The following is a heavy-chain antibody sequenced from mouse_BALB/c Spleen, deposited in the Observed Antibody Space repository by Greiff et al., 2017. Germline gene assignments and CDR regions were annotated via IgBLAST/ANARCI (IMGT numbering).Heavy chain of an antibody. CDR2: ISSGSSTI. V-gene: IGHV5-17*02. D-gene: IGHD2-1*01. Sequence: EVKLMESGGGLVQPGGSRKLSCAASGFTFSSFGMHWVRQAPEKGLEWVAYISSGSSTIYYADTVKGRFTISRDNPKNTLFLQMTSLRSEDTAMYYCARSGGNYVRAMDYWGQGTSVTVSS. CDR3: ARSGGNYVRAMDY. J-gene: IGHJ4*01. CDR1: GFTFSSFG.